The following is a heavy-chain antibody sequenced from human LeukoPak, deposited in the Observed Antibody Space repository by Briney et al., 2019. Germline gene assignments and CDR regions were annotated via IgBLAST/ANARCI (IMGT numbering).Heavy chain of an antibody. Sequence: GGSLRLSCAASGFTFSTYTMNWVRQAPGKGLEWVSSISSSNNDIYYADSVKGRFTISRDNAKNSLYLQMNSLRAEDTAVYYCARGHLSSAYSDYWGRGTLVTVSS. CDR3: ARGHLSSAYSDY. CDR2: ISSSNNDI. CDR1: GFTFSTYT. J-gene: IGHJ4*02. D-gene: IGHD6-19*01. V-gene: IGHV3-21*01.